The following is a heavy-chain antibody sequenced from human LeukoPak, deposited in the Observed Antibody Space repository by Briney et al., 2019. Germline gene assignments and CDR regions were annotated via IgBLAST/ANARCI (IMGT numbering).Heavy chain of an antibody. D-gene: IGHD6-6*01. J-gene: IGHJ5*02. Sequence: PGRSLRLSCTASGLTFTNYWLICVRQAPGKGLEWVANINHDASEKCYVGSVEGRFTISRDNAKNSLFLQMNSLRAEDTGVYYCATSSYSSSSSWGQGTLVTVSS. CDR3: ATSSYSSSSS. CDR2: INHDASEK. CDR1: GLTFTNYW. V-gene: IGHV3-7*01.